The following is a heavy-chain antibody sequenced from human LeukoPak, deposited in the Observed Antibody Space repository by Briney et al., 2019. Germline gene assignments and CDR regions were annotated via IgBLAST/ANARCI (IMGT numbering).Heavy chain of an antibody. D-gene: IGHD3-22*01. V-gene: IGHV4-34*01. CDR2: INDYSGNT. J-gene: IGHJ6*03. CDR3: ARGCYYDSSGYYVYYYMDV. Sequence: PSETLSLTCDVFGGSFTDYFWTWIRQSPGKGLEWIGEINDYSGNTNYNPSLNSRVSISLEKSKNQFSLELRSVTAADTAVYYCARGCYYDSSGYYVYYYMDVWGKGTTVTVSS. CDR1: GGSFTDYF.